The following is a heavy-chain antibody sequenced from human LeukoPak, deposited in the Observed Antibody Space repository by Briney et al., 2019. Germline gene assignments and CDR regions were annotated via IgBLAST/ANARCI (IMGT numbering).Heavy chain of an antibody. D-gene: IGHD5-24*01. Sequence: GGSLRLSCAEPGITPSSNYVSWVRQAPGKGLEWVSVIYSGGSTYYADSVKGRFTISRDNSKNTLYLQMNSLRAEDTAVYYCARGSRDGYGMFDPWGQGTPVTVSS. CDR3: ARGSRDGYGMFDP. CDR2: IYSGGST. J-gene: IGHJ5*02. V-gene: IGHV3-66*01. CDR1: GITPSSNY.